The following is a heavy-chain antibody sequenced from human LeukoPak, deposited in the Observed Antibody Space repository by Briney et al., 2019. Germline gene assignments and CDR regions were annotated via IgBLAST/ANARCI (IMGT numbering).Heavy chain of an antibody. J-gene: IGHJ4*02. CDR3: ARWGHSDYDSFPTKFDY. V-gene: IGHV3-48*03. Sequence: GGSLRLSCAASGFTFSPFQMTWVRQAPGKGLEWVAYISGTDTAIFYAASVKGRFTISRDNAKNSLFLQMNSLIAEDTAVYYCARWGHSDYDSFPTKFDYWGQGTLVVVSS. CDR1: GFTFSPFQ. CDR2: ISGTDTAI. D-gene: IGHD5-12*01.